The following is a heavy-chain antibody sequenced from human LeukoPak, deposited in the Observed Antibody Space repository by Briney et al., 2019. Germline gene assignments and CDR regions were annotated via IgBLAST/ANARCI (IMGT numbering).Heavy chain of an antibody. CDR1: GFTFNKFA. J-gene: IGHJ3*01. Sequence: PGGPLRLSCAASGFTFNKFAMTWVRQAPGKGLEWVSTIADAGTYYADSVKGRFTISRDNSKNMLYLQLNSLRAGDTAMYYCAKNLGPFDVRGQGTMVTVSS. D-gene: IGHD3-16*01. CDR3: AKNLGPFDV. V-gene: IGHV3-23*01. CDR2: IADAGT.